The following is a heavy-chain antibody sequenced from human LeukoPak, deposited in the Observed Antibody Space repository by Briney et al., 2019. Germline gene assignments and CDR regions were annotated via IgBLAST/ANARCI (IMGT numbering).Heavy chain of an antibody. Sequence: SETLSLTCTVSGGSISSSSYFWGWIRQPPGRGLEWMGNIYHSGSTYYNPSLKSRVTISVDTSKNQFSLKLSSVTAADTAVYYCARCYSSSWYINWFDPWGQGTLVTVSS. CDR3: ARCYSSSWYINWFDP. CDR2: IYHSGST. D-gene: IGHD6-13*01. J-gene: IGHJ5*02. CDR1: GGSISSSSYF. V-gene: IGHV4-39*07.